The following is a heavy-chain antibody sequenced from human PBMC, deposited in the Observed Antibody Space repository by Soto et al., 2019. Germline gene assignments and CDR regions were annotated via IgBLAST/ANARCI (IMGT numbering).Heavy chain of an antibody. J-gene: IGHJ4*02. CDR2: IGGSGGNT. D-gene: IGHD5-18*01. CDR3: AKVRGYSYGPFDY. V-gene: IGHV3-23*01. CDR1: RFTFTSYA. Sequence: AGGSLRLSCAASRFTFTSYAMSWVRQAPGKGLEWISAIGGSGGNTYYADSVKGRFTISRDNSKNTLYLQMNTLRAEDTAVYYCAKVRGYSYGPFDYWGQGTLVTVSS.